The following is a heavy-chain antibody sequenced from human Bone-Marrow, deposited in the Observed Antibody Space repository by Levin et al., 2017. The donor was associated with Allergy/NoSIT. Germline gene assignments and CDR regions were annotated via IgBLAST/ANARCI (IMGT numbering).Heavy chain of an antibody. CDR2: IDGGGEYI. D-gene: IGHD3-9*01. CDR3: ARDGDILTPNDGFDI. Sequence: SGGSLRLSCAASGFSLSNYNMNWVRQAPGKGLEWVSCIDGGGEYIYYADSVKGRFTISRDNAKNSLYLQMNSLRAEDTAVYYCARDGDILTPNDGFDIWGQGTMVTVSS. J-gene: IGHJ3*02. CDR1: GFSLSNYN. V-gene: IGHV3-21*01.